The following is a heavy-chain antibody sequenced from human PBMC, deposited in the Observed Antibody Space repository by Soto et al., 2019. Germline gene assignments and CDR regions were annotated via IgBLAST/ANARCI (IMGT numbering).Heavy chain of an antibody. CDR3: AKGVPPKYNWNDKVQINLLDP. Sequence: CVSRRQSCAAAKFTFTSYAMNYFQQTPGKGLEWVSDSSGSGGSTYYADSVKGRFTISRDNSKNTLYLQMNGLRAEDTAVYYCAKGVPPKYNWNDKVQINLLDPWRQGTLVTVSA. CDR1: KFTFTSYA. J-gene: IGHJ5*02. CDR2: SSGSGGST. V-gene: IGHV3-23*01. D-gene: IGHD1-1*01.